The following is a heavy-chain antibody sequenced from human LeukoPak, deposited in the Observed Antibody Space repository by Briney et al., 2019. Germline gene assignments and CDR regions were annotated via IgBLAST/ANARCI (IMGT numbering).Heavy chain of an antibody. CDR2: ISSSSSDR. J-gene: IGHJ5*02. CDR1: GFTFSNDR. D-gene: IGHD1-14*01. V-gene: IGHV3-21*01. CDR3: ARDLSPAHGKNWFHP. Sequence: PGGSLRLSCAASGFTFSNDRMNWVRQAPGKGLEWGSCISSSSSDRYYADAVKGRFTISRDKAKNSLYLQMNSQRAEHTAVYHCARDLSPAHGKNWFHPWGEGPVVTV.